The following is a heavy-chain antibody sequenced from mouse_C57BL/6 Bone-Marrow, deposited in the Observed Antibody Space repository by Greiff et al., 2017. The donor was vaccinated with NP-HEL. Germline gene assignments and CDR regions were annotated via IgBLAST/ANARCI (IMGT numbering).Heavy chain of an antibody. CDR1: GFNIKDDY. V-gene: IGHV14-4*01. Sequence: VQLTESGAELVRPGASVKLSCTASGFNIKDDYMHWVKQRPEQGLEWIGWIDPENGDTEYASKFQGKATITADTSSNTAYLQLSSLTSEDTGVYYCTTPFITTVVATVDYWGQGTTLTVSS. CDR2: IDPENGDT. D-gene: IGHD1-1*01. CDR3: TTPFITTVVATVDY. J-gene: IGHJ2*01.